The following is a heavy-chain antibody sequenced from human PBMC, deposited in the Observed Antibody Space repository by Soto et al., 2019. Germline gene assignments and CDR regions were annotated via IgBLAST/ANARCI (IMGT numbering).Heavy chain of an antibody. D-gene: IGHD6-6*01. CDR1: GFTFSSYA. Sequence: EVQLLESGGVLVQPGGSLRLSCAASGFTFSSYAMSWVRQAPGKGLEWVSAISGSGGSTYYADSVKGRFTISRDNSKNKSYMEMSCLSAEDTAVYYCAKDLVTGHGIAARPAPLGAYMSLYFFDCWGQGTLVTVS. J-gene: IGHJ4*02. V-gene: IGHV3-23*01. CDR3: AKDLVTGHGIAARPAPLGAYMSLYFFDC. CDR2: ISGSGGST.